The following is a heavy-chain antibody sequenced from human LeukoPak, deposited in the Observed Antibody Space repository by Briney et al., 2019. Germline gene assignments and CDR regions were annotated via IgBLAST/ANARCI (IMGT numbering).Heavy chain of an antibody. CDR2: LYNGSDT. D-gene: IGHD3-10*01. V-gene: IGHV3-53*01. CDR3: GRVGDHFHWYLDL. J-gene: IGHJ2*01. CDR1: GFSVNTKY. Sequence: GGSLRLSCAASGFSVNTKYMNWVRQAPGKGLEWVSILYNGSDTYYEKSVKSGFTTSSTTTTKIPILLMIDMRDDDTADYYCGRVGDHFHWYLDLWGRGTVV.